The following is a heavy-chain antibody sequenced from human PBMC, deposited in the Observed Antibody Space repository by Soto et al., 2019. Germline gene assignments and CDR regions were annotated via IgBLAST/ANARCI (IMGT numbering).Heavy chain of an antibody. CDR1: GFSLSSTRVA. Sequence: QITLKESGPTLVKPTQTLTLTCTFSGFSLSSTRVAVGWIRQPPGKALEWLALIYWDDDKRYSPFLKSRLTITKDPSKNQVVPTMSSMDPVEPATYDCAHSGVAGLGYYFDYWGQGTLVTVSS. V-gene: IGHV2-5*02. CDR3: AHSGVAGLGYYFDY. J-gene: IGHJ4*02. CDR2: IYWDDDK. D-gene: IGHD6-19*01.